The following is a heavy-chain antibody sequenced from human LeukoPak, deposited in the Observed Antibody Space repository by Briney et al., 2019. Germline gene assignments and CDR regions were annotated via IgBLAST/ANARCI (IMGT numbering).Heavy chain of an antibody. V-gene: IGHV3-64*01. J-gene: IGHJ4*02. D-gene: IGHD6-19*01. CDR1: GFTFSSYA. CDR2: ISSNGGST. Sequence: PGGSLRLSCAASGFTFSSYAMHWVRQAPGKGLEYVSAISSNGGSTYYANFVKGRFTISRDNSKNMLYLQMGSLRAEDMAVYYCATMVPLYSSGWSPPFDYWGQGTLVTVSS. CDR3: ATMVPLYSSGWSPPFDY.